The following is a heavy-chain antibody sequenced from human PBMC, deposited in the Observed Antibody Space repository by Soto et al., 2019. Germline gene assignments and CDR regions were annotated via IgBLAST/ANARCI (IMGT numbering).Heavy chain of an antibody. Sequence: EVQLLESGGGLVQPGGSLRLSCAASGFTFSSYAMSWVRQAPGKGLEWVSGISSNGGSTYYADSVKGRFNISRDNSEKTLFLQMNSLRAEDTAVYYCAKKYCSGGRCYGVDYWGQGTLVTVSS. CDR3: AKKYCSGGRCYGVDY. J-gene: IGHJ4*02. V-gene: IGHV3-23*01. D-gene: IGHD2-15*01. CDR2: ISSNGGST. CDR1: GFTFSSYA.